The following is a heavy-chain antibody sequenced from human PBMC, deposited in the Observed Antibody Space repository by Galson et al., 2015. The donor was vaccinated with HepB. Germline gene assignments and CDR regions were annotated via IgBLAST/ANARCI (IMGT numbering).Heavy chain of an antibody. CDR2: ISGSGRTT. CDR1: GFDFSTYA. V-gene: IGHV3-23*01. Sequence: SLRLSCAASGFDFSTYAMSWVRQAPGKGLEWVSAISGSGRTTYYGDSVKGRFTISRDNSKNTLYLQMNSLRVEDMAVYYCAKDPAYWVFGSERDYYFDYWGQGTLVTVSS. D-gene: IGHD3-3*01. J-gene: IGHJ4*02. CDR3: AKDPAYWVFGSERDYYFDY.